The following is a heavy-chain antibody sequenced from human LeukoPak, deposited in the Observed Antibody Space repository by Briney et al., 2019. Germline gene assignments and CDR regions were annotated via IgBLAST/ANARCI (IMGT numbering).Heavy chain of an antibody. Sequence: GGSLRLPCAASGFTFSSFSMNWVRQAPGKGPEWVSYISSTSSTIYYADSVKGRFTISRDNAKNSLYLQMNSLRAEDTAVYYCARAHPGDYSDFQFDYWGQGTLVTVSS. CDR3: ARAHPGDYSDFQFDY. V-gene: IGHV3-48*01. CDR1: GFTFSSFS. CDR2: ISSTSSTI. D-gene: IGHD4-11*01. J-gene: IGHJ4*02.